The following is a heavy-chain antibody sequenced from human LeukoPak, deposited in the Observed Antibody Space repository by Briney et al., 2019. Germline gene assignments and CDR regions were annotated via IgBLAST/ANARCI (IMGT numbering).Heavy chain of an antibody. D-gene: IGHD1-26*01. V-gene: IGHV3-30*02. CDR2: IRYDGSNK. Sequence: GGSLRLSCAASGFTFSSYGMHWVRQAPGKGLEWVAFIRYDGSNKYYADSVKGRFTISRDNSKNTLYLQMNSLRPEDTAVFYCAKGGARLHSYYFDYWGQGTLVTVSS. CDR3: AKGGARLHSYYFDY. J-gene: IGHJ4*02. CDR1: GFTFSSYG.